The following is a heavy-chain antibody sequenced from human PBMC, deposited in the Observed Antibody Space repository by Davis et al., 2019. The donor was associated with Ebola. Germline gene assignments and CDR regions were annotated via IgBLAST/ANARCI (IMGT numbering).Heavy chain of an antibody. CDR2: INAGNGNT. CDR3: ARGITMVRGVTPFDY. V-gene: IGHV1-3*01. J-gene: IGHJ4*02. D-gene: IGHD3-10*01. Sequence: AASVKVSCKASGYTLTSYYLHWVRQAPGQRLEWMGWINAGNGNTKYSQKFQGRVTITRDTSASTAYMELRSLRSDDTAVYYCARGITMVRGVTPFDYWGQGTLVTVSS. CDR1: GYTLTSYY.